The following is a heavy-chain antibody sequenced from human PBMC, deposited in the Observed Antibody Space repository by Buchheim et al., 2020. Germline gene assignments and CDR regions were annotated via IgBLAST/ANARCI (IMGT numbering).Heavy chain of an antibody. CDR3: ARDYSTVTIWADYYYYGMDE. Sequence: QVQLVQSGAEVKKPGAAVEVSCKASGYTFTSYYIHWVRQAPGQGLEWMGIINPNGGSTRYAQRFQGRVIMTTDTATRSVYMQLSGLRSEDTAVYYCARDYSTVTIWADYYYYGMDEWGQGTT. V-gene: IGHV1-46*01. J-gene: IGHJ6*02. CDR2: INPNGGST. CDR1: GYTFTSYY. D-gene: IGHD4-11*01.